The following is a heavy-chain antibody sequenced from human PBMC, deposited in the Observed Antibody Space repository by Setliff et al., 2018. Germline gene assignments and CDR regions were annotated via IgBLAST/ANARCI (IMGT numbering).Heavy chain of an antibody. V-gene: IGHV4-61*09. J-gene: IGHJ4*02. Sequence: PSETLSLTCTVSGGSISSGSHYWTWIRQPTGKRLEWIGHIDPSGDTNYSPSLKSRVTIPRDTSKNQISLKLSSVTAADTAVYYCARLSPYNTGPPFDYWGQGTLVTVSS. CDR2: IDPSGDT. D-gene: IGHD2-8*02. CDR1: GGSISSGSHY. CDR3: ARLSPYNTGPPFDY.